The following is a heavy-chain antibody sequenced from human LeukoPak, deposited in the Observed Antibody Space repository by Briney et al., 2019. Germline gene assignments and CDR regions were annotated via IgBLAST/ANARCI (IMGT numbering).Heavy chain of an antibody. D-gene: IGHD5-12*01. V-gene: IGHV1-18*01. CDR2: ISCYNGDT. J-gene: IGHJ3*02. CDR3: ARRSGYDRRAGTLDI. Sequence: ASVKVSCKASGYTFTSYSISWVRQAPGQGLEWMGWISCYNGDTGYQQNVQDRLTVTTDRSTNTVYMELRSLTSDDTAMYYCARRSGYDRRAGTLDIWGQGTMVTVSS. CDR1: GYTFTSYS.